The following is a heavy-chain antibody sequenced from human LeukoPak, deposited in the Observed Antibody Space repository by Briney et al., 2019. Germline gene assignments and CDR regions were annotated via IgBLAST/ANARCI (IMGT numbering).Heavy chain of an antibody. V-gene: IGHV5-51*01. CDR3: ALKSRGYCSGGRCYIGY. CDR2: IYPGDSDT. CDR1: GYSFTNYW. Sequence: GESLKISCKGSGYSFTNYWIGWVRQMPEKGLEWMGIIYPGDSDTRYSPSFQGQVTISADKSISTAYLQWSSLRASDSAMYYCALKSRGYCSGGRCYIGYWGQGTLVTVSS. J-gene: IGHJ4*02. D-gene: IGHD2-15*01.